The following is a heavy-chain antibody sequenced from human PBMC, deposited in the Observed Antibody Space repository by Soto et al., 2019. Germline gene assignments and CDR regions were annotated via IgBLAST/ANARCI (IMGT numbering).Heavy chain of an antibody. CDR2: ISAYNGNT. D-gene: IGHD6-19*01. J-gene: IGHJ4*02. CDR3: ARAFSGLSSGWYNY. Sequence: ASVKVSCKASGYTFTSYGISWVRQAPGQGLEWMGWISAYNGNTNYAQKLQGRVTMTTDTSTSTAYMELRSLRSDDTAVYYCARAFSGLSSGWYNYWGQGTLVTVSS. V-gene: IGHV1-18*01. CDR1: GYTFTSYG.